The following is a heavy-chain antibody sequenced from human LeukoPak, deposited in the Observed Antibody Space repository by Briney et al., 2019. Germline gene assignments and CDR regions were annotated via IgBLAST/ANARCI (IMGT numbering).Heavy chain of an antibody. V-gene: IGHV1-69*05. CDR1: GYTFTSYY. CDR2: IIPLFGTA. CDR3: ARGMAGNQDVFDI. D-gene: IGHD6-19*01. J-gene: IGHJ3*02. Sequence: SVKVSCKASGYTFTSYYMHWVRQAPGQGLEWMGGIIPLFGTADYVQKFQGRVTMTTDESMSTAYMELSSLRSEDTAVYYCARGMAGNQDVFDIWGQGTMVTVSS.